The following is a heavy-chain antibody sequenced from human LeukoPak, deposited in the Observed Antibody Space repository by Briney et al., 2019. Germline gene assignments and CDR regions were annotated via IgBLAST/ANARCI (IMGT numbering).Heavy chain of an antibody. Sequence: GGSLRLSCAASGFTFSSYSMNWVRQAPGKGLEWVSYISSSSSTIYYADSVKGRFTISRDNAKNSLYLQMNSLRAEDTAVYYCAREGHVLRYFDWLTDHQRFDYWGQGTLVTVSS. CDR1: GFTFSSYS. D-gene: IGHD3-9*01. CDR3: AREGHVLRYFDWLTDHQRFDY. V-gene: IGHV3-48*01. CDR2: ISSSSSTI. J-gene: IGHJ4*02.